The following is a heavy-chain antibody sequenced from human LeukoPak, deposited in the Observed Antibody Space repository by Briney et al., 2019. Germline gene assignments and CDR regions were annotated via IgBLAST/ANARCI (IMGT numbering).Heavy chain of an antibody. CDR2: IYSGGST. Sequence: GGSLRLSCAASGFTVSSNYMSWVRQAPGKGLEWVSVIYSGGSTYYADSVKGRFTISRDNSKNTPYLQMNSLRAEDTAVYYCARVVGSGSSPFDYWGQGTLVTVSS. D-gene: IGHD3-10*01. CDR3: ARVVGSGSSPFDY. V-gene: IGHV3-53*01. J-gene: IGHJ4*02. CDR1: GFTVSSNY.